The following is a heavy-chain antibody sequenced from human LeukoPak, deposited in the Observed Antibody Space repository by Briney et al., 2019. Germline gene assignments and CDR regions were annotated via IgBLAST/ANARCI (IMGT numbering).Heavy chain of an antibody. D-gene: IGHD3-22*01. CDR3: ASYDSSGYYSGLIDY. J-gene: IGHJ4*02. Sequence: GGSLRLSCAASGFTFSGYAMSWVRQAPGKGLEWVSAISGSGGSTYYADSVKGRFTISRDNSKNTLYLQMNSLRAEDTAVYYCASYDSSGYYSGLIDYWGQGTLVTVSS. CDR2: ISGSGGST. V-gene: IGHV3-23*01. CDR1: GFTFSGYA.